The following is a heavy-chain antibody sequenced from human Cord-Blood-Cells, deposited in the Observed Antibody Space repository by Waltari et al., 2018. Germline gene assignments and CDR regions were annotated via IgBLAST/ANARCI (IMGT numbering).Heavy chain of an antibody. V-gene: IGHV1-69*01. CDR1: GGTFSSYA. J-gene: IGHJ3*02. Sequence: QVQLVQSGAEVKKPGSSVKVSCKASGGTFSSYAISWVRQAPGQGLEWMGGCIPIFGTANYAQKFQGRVTITADESTSTAYMELSSLRSEDTAVYYCASGYCTNGVCYDAFDIWGQGTMVTVSS. D-gene: IGHD2-8*01. CDR2: CIPIFGTA. CDR3: ASGYCTNGVCYDAFDI.